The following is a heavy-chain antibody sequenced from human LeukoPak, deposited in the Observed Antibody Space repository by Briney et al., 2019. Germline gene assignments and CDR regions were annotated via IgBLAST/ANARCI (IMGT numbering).Heavy chain of an antibody. D-gene: IGHD6-13*01. CDR1: GFTFSSYA. Sequence: GGSLRLSCAASGFTFSSYAMSWVRQAPGKGLEWVSVISHSGTTTSYADSVRGRFTISRDNSKNTLYLQMNSLRAEDTAVYYCAKFSAAGTPYYYYGMDVWGQGTTVTVSS. J-gene: IGHJ6*02. CDR2: ISHSGTTT. CDR3: AKFSAAGTPYYYYGMDV. V-gene: IGHV3-23*01.